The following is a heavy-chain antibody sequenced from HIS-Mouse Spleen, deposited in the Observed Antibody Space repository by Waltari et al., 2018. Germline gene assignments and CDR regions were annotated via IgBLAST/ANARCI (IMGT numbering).Heavy chain of an antibody. D-gene: IGHD6-6*01. CDR2: INHSGST. Sequence: QLQQGGAGLLKPSETLSPTCAVYGGSFSGYYWSWIRHPPGKGLEWIGEINHSGSTNYNPSLKSRVTISVDTSKNQFALKLSSVTAADTAVYYCARGLAARFDYWGQGTLVTVSS. V-gene: IGHV4-34*01. CDR3: ARGLAARFDY. CDR1: GGSFSGYY. J-gene: IGHJ4*02.